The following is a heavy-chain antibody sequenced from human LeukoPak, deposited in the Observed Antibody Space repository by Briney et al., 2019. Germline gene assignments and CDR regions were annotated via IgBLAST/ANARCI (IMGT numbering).Heavy chain of an antibody. CDR1: GFTFSDYY. CDR2: ISSSGSTI. V-gene: IGHV3-11*04. Sequence: PGGSLRLSCAASGFTFSDYYMSWIRQAPGKGLEWVSYISSSGSTIYYADSVKGRFTISRDNAKNSLYLQMNSLRAEDTAVYYCAREGSSSWYGASRDAFDIWGQGTMVTVSS. J-gene: IGHJ3*02. D-gene: IGHD6-13*01. CDR3: AREGSSSWYGASRDAFDI.